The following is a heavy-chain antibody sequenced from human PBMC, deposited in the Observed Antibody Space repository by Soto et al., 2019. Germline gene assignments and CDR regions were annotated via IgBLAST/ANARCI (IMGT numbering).Heavy chain of an antibody. Sequence: QLQLQESGPGLVKPSETLSLTCAVSGASISRTGFHWGWIRQPPGQGLEWIGSIYEGETTFYNSSLKRRVTISADTSKNHFSLKLSSVTVADTAVYYCARRGSGHTFDYWGQGTLVTVSS. D-gene: IGHD3-10*01. V-gene: IGHV4-39*01. CDR3: ARRGSGHTFDY. CDR1: GASISRTGFH. CDR2: IYEGETT. J-gene: IGHJ4*02.